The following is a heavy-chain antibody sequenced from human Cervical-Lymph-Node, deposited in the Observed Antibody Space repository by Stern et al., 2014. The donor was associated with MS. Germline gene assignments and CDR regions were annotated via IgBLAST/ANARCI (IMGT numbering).Heavy chain of an antibody. CDR3: AREGYCSGGRCYRDYYYGMDV. CDR1: GDSISNGVYY. V-gene: IGHV4-31*03. J-gene: IGHJ6*02. CDR2: IYYRGST. Sequence: QVQLQESGPGLVKPSQTLSLTCTVSGDSISNGVYYWSWIRQHPGKGLEWIGYIYYRGSTYYSPSLKSRFTISLDTSKNQFSLKLTSVTAADTAMYYCAREGYCSGGRCYRDYYYGMDVWGQGTTVTVSS. D-gene: IGHD2-15*01.